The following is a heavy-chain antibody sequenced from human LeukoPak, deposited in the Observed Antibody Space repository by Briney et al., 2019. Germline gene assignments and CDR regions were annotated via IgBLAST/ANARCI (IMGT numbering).Heavy chain of an antibody. Sequence: PGRSLRLSCAASGFTFSSYGMHWVRQAPGKGLEWVAVIWYDGSNKYYADSVKGRFTISRDNSKNTLYLQMNSLRAEDTAVYYCARDLGPYSSGWYVRYWGQGTLVTVSS. V-gene: IGHV3-33*01. CDR3: ARDLGPYSSGWYVRY. CDR2: IWYDGSNK. J-gene: IGHJ4*02. D-gene: IGHD6-19*01. CDR1: GFTFSSYG.